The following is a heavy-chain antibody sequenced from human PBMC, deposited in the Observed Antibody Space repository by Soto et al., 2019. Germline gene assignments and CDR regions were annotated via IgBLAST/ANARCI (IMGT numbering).Heavy chain of an antibody. CDR3: ARATGADKEDY. Sequence: EVQLVESGGGLVQPGGSLRLSCAASGFTFSSYWMSWVRQAPGKVLEWVANIKEDGSERYYVDSVKGRFTISRDNAKNSLYLQMNSLRAEDTAVYYCARATGADKEDYWGQGTLVTVSS. D-gene: IGHD3-10*01. J-gene: IGHJ4*02. CDR2: IKEDGSER. V-gene: IGHV3-7*04. CDR1: GFTFSSYW.